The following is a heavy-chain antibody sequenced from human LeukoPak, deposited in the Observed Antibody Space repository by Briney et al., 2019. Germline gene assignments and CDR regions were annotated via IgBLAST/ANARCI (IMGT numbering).Heavy chain of an antibody. V-gene: IGHV3-23*01. D-gene: IGHD3-10*01. CDR1: GFTFSSYA. Sequence: GGSLRLSCAASGFTFSSYAMTWVRQAPGKGLEWVLAISGSGGNTYYADSVKGRFTISRDNSKNTLYLQMNSLRAEDTAVYYCAKDRRAGSYDYWGQGTLVTVSS. CDR3: AKDRRAGSYDY. CDR2: ISGSGGNT. J-gene: IGHJ4*02.